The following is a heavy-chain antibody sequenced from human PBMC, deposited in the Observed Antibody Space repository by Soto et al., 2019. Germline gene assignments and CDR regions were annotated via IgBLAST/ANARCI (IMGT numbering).Heavy chain of an antibody. D-gene: IGHD2-2*01. CDR3: SSLSYQLPPGAFDI. V-gene: IGHV1-69*01. CDR1: GGTFSSYA. J-gene: IGHJ3*02. Sequence: QVQLVQSGAEVKKPGSSVKVSCKASGGTFSSYAISWVRQAPGQGLEWMGGIIPIFGTANYAQKFQCRVTITADESTSTAYMELSSLRSEDTAVYYCSSLSYQLPPGAFDIWGQGTMVTVSS. CDR2: IIPIFGTA.